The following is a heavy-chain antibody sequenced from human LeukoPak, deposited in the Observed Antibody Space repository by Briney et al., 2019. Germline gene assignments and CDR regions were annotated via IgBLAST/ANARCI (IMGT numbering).Heavy chain of an antibody. CDR2: INHSGST. V-gene: IGHV4-34*01. J-gene: IGHJ3*02. D-gene: IGHD3-9*01. CDR3: ASVLRYFDWLPPLPRGDDAFDI. Sequence: PSETLSLTCAVYGGSFSGYYWSWIRQPPGKGLEWIGEINHSGSTNYNPSLKSRVTISVDTSKNQFSLKLSSVTAADTAVYYCASVLRYFDWLPPLPRGDDAFDIWGQGTMVTVSS. CDR1: GGSFSGYY.